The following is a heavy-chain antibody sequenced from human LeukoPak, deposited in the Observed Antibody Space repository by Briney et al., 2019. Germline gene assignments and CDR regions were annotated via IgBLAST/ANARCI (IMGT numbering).Heavy chain of an antibody. CDR2: IWSDGSNK. Sequence: GTSLRLSCAASGINFISSGMHWVRQAPGKGLEWVAMIWSDGSNKYYTESVKGRFTISRDNSKNTVHLQMNSLRAEDTAVYYCARDYALWDDGLDYWGQGTLVTVSS. D-gene: IGHD5-18*01. V-gene: IGHV3-33*01. J-gene: IGHJ4*02. CDR3: ARDYALWDDGLDY. CDR1: GINFISSG.